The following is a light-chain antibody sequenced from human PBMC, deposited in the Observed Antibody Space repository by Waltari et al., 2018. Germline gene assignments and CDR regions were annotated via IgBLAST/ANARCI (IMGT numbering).Light chain of an antibody. Sequence: QSVLTQPPSVSGAPGQRVTISCPGSSSNLGAGYDVHWYQQLPGTAPKLLLYVTTNRPSGVPDRISASKSGTSASLAITGLQAEDEADYYCQSYDSSLTAWVFGGGTKLTVL. CDR1: SSNLGAGYD. V-gene: IGLV1-40*01. CDR3: QSYDSSLTAWV. J-gene: IGLJ3*02. CDR2: VTT.